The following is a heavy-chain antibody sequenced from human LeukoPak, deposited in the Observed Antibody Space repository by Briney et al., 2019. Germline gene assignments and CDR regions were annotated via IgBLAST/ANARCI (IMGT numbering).Heavy chain of an antibody. CDR1: GYTFTSYD. CDR3: ARSSGWYQGGYYYYMDV. Sequence: ASVKVSCKASGYTFTSYDINWVRQATGQGLEWMGWMNPNSGNTGYAQKFQGRVTMTRSTSISTAYMELSSLRSEDTAVYYCARSSGWYQGGYYYYMDVWGKGTTVTVSS. D-gene: IGHD6-19*01. V-gene: IGHV1-8*01. CDR2: MNPNSGNT. J-gene: IGHJ6*03.